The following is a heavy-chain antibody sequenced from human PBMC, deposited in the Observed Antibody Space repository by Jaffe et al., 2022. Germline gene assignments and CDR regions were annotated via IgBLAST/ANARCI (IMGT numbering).Heavy chain of an antibody. D-gene: IGHD3-9*01. CDR3: AKDYGRYFDWSLYYFDY. V-gene: IGHV3-43*01. J-gene: IGHJ4*02. Sequence: EVQLVESGGVVVQPGGSLRLSCAASGFTFDDYTMHWVRQAPGKGLEWVSLISWDGGSTYYADSVKGRFTISRDNSKNSLYLQMNSLRTEDTALYYCAKDYGRYFDWSLYYFDYWGQGTLVTVSS. CDR2: ISWDGGST. CDR1: GFTFDDYT.